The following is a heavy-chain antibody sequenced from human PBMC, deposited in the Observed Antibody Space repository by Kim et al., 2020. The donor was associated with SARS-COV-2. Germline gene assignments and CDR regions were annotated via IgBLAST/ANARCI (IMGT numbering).Heavy chain of an antibody. Sequence: KVQGRVTITADESTSTAYMELSSLRSEDTAVYYCARPGAGTTRGHWYFDLWGRGTLVTVSS. J-gene: IGHJ2*01. D-gene: IGHD1-1*01. CDR3: ARPGAGTTRGHWYFDL. V-gene: IGHV1-69*01.